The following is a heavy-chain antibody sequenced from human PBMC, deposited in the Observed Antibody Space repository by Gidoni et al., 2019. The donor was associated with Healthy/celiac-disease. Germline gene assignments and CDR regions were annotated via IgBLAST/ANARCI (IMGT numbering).Heavy chain of an antibody. CDR1: GFTFDDYA. CDR3: AKEHGVAGRLGFDY. D-gene: IGHD6-19*01. CDR2: ISWNSGSI. V-gene: IGHV3-9*01. J-gene: IGHJ4*02. Sequence: EVQLVESGGGLVQPGRSLRLSCAASGFTFDDYAIHWVRQAPGKGLEWVSGISWNSGSIGYADSVKGRFTISRDNAKNSLYLQMNSLRAEDTALYYCAKEHGVAGRLGFDYWGQGTLVTVSS.